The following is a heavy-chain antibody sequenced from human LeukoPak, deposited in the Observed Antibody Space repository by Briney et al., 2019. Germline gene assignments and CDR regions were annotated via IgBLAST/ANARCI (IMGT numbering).Heavy chain of an antibody. J-gene: IGHJ6*02. Sequence: SETLSLTCAAYGSFSGYFWSWIRQPPGKGLEWIGEINHSGSTYYNASLKSRNTISVDTSKRQFSLRMNSVTAADTAVYFCAGYYSSIYGMDVWGQGTSVTVSS. V-gene: IGHV4-34*01. CDR1: GSFSGYF. CDR2: INHSGST. CDR3: AGYYSSIYGMDV. D-gene: IGHD3-3*01.